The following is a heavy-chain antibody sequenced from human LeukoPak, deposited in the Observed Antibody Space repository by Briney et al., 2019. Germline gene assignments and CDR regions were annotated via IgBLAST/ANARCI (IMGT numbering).Heavy chain of an antibody. D-gene: IGHD3-9*01. CDR1: GFTFSSYS. CDR3: ARVRRIRYFDWLKHYGMDV. Sequence: PGGSLRLSCAASGFTFSSYSMNWVRQAPGKGLEWVAAISSSSSYIYYADSVKGRFTISRDNAKNSLYLQMNSLRAEDTAVYYCARVRRIRYFDWLKHYGMDVWGQGTTVTVSS. J-gene: IGHJ6*02. CDR2: ISSSSSYI. V-gene: IGHV3-21*01.